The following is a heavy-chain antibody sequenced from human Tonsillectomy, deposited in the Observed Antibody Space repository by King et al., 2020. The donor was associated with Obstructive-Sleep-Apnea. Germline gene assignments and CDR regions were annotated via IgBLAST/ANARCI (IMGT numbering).Heavy chain of an antibody. Sequence: VQLVESGAEVKKPGESLRISCKGSGYSFTSYWISWVRQMPGKGLEWRVRIDPSDSYTNYSPSFQGHATISADKSISPAYLQWSSRKAPETAMYYCASSRVGGSWTEIDYWGQGTLVTVSS. CDR2: IDPSDSYT. CDR1: GYSFTSYW. CDR3: ASSRVGGSWTEIDY. D-gene: IGHD3-10*01. J-gene: IGHJ4*02. V-gene: IGHV5-10-1*01.